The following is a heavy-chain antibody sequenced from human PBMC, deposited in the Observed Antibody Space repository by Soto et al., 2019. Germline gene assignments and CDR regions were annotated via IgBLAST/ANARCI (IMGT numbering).Heavy chain of an antibody. J-gene: IGHJ1*01. CDR2: IYYSGST. V-gene: IGHV4-31*03. D-gene: IGHD3-10*01. Sequence: PSETLSLTCTVSGGSISSGGYYWSWIRQHPGKGLEWIGYIYYSGSTYYNPSLKSRVTISVDTSKNQFSLKLSSVTAADTAVYYCARGLFLGRGVSERPPAGYFQQWGQGTLVTVSS. CDR3: ARGLFLGRGVSERPPAGYFQQ. CDR1: GGSISSGGYY.